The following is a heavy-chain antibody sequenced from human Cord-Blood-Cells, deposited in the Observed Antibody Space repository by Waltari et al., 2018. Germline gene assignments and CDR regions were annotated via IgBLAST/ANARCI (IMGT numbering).Heavy chain of an antibody. CDR1: GGSFSGYY. Sequence: QVQLQQWGAGLLKPSETLSLTCAVYGGSFSGYYWRCIRQPPGKVLEWIGEINHSGSTNYNPSLKSRVTISVDTSKNQFSLKLSSVTAADTAVYYCARPHYGDYGWFDPWGQGTLVTVSS. CDR3: ARPHYGDYGWFDP. CDR2: INHSGST. D-gene: IGHD4-17*01. V-gene: IGHV4-34*01. J-gene: IGHJ5*02.